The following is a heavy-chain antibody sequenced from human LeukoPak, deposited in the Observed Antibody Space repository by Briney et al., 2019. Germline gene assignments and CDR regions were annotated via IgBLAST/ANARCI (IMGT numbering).Heavy chain of an antibody. CDR2: IYTSGST. V-gene: IGHV4-61*02. Sequence: SETLSLTCTVSGGSISSGSYYWSWIRQPAGKGLEWIGRIYTSGSTNYNPSLKSRVTISVDTSKNQFSLKLSSVTAADTAVYYCARVDFWSALDYWGQGTLVTVSS. J-gene: IGHJ4*02. CDR3: ARVDFWSALDY. D-gene: IGHD3-3*01. CDR1: GGSISSGSYY.